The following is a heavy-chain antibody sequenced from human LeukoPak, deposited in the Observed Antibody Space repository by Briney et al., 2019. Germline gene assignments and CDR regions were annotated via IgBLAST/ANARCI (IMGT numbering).Heavy chain of an antibody. Sequence: SVKVSCKASGGTFSSYAISWVRQAPGQGLEWMGGIIPIFGTANYAQKFQGRVTITADESTSTACMELSSLRSEDTAVYYCASLPRGYSSSWPYYYYYGMDVWGQGTTVTVSS. CDR3: ASLPRGYSSSWPYYYYYGMDV. V-gene: IGHV1-69*13. J-gene: IGHJ6*02. D-gene: IGHD6-13*01. CDR1: GGTFSSYA. CDR2: IIPIFGTA.